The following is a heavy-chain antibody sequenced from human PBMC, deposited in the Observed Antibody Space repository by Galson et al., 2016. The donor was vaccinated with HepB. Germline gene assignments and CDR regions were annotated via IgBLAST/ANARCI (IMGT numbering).Heavy chain of an antibody. J-gene: IGHJ4*02. CDR2: IYSGNNA. Sequence: SLRLSCAVSGFSVSQYYMTWVRQAPGKGLEWLSVIYSGNNAYYADSVKGRFTISRDNFGNTLHLQINSLRAEDTAVYYCARAGSRVGFYLRFGFFDSWGQGTLVTVSS. CDR3: ARAGSRVGFYLRFGFFDS. CDR1: GFSVSQYY. D-gene: IGHD3-10*01. V-gene: IGHV3-53*01.